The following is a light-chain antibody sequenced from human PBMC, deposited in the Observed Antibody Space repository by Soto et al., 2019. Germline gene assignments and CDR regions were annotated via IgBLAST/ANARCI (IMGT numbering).Light chain of an antibody. CDR1: SGDVGSYSH. J-gene: IGLJ1*01. V-gene: IGLV2-23*01. CDR3: RSYAFGSNFV. Sequence: QSALTQPASLSGSPGQSITIACTGTSGDVGSYSHVSWYQQHPGKAPRLIIYEGSKRPSGVSHRFSASRSDKTASLTISGLQAGDGGVYSSRSYAFGSNFVFGIGTKATV. CDR2: EGS.